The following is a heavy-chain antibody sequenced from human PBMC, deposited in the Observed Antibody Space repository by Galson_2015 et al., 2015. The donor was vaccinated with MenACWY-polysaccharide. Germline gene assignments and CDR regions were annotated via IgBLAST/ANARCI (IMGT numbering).Heavy chain of an antibody. D-gene: IGHD2-8*01. CDR2: VSYDGSNK. V-gene: IGHV3-30*18. J-gene: IGHJ4*02. CDR1: GFTFSSYG. CDR3: AKADSALRGYCTNVVCYPWIDY. Sequence: SLRLSCAASGFTFSSYGMHWVRQTPGKGLEWVAVVSYDGSNKNYADSVKGRFTISRDNSKNTLYLQMNSLRAEDTAVYYCAKADSALRGYCTNVVCYPWIDYWGQGTLFTVSS.